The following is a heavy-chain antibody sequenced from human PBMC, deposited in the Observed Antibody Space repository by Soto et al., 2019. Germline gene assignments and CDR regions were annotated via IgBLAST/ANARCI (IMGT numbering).Heavy chain of an antibody. D-gene: IGHD3-9*01. J-gene: IGHJ3*02. CDR3: ARDLTYYDILTGSDAFDI. CDR1: GGTFSSYA. CDR2: IIPIFGTA. Sequence: ASVKVSCKASGGTFSSYAISWVRQAPGQGLEWMGGIIPIFGTANYAQKFQGRVTITADESTSTAYMELSSLRSEDTAVYYCARDLTYYDILTGSDAFDIWGQGTMVTVSS. V-gene: IGHV1-69*13.